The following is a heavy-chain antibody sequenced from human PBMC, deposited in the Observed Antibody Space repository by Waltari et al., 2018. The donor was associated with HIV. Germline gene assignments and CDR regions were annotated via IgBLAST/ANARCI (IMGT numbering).Heavy chain of an antibody. CDR3: AKAITYYYDSSGSYFDF. J-gene: IGHJ4*02. CDR1: GFTFDDYA. Sequence: EVQLVESGGGLVQPGRSLRLFCGASGFTFDDYAMHWVRQAPGKGLELVSGISWNSGNIGYADSVKGRFTISRDNAKNSLYLQMNSLRTEDTALYYCAKAITYYYDSSGSYFDFWGQGTLVTVSS. CDR2: ISWNSGNI. V-gene: IGHV3-9*01. D-gene: IGHD3-22*01.